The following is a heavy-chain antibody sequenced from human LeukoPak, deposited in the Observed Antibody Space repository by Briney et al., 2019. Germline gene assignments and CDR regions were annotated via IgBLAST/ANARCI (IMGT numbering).Heavy chain of an antibody. V-gene: IGHV4-39*01. CDR2: IYYSGST. CDR3: ARLGSYHDF. D-gene: IGHD1-26*01. J-gene: IGHJ4*02. Sequence: SETLSLTCTVSGGSISSSSYYWGWIRQPPGKGLEWIGSIYYSGSTYYNPSLKSRVTISVDTSKNQFSLKLSSVTAADTAVYFCARLGSYHDFWGQGALVTVSS. CDR1: GGSISSSSYY.